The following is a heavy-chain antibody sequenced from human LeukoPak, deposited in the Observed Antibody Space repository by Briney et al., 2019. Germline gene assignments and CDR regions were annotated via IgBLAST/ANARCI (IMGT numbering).Heavy chain of an antibody. V-gene: IGHV3-7*01. Sequence: GGSLRLSCAASGFTFSSYWMSWVRQAPGKGLEWVANIKQDGSEKYYVDSVKGRFTISRDNAKNSLYLQMNSLRAEDTAVYYCARSNYYDSSGYRGHWGQGTLVTVSS. J-gene: IGHJ4*02. D-gene: IGHD3-22*01. CDR3: ARSNYYDSSGYRGH. CDR1: GFTFSSYW. CDR2: IKQDGSEK.